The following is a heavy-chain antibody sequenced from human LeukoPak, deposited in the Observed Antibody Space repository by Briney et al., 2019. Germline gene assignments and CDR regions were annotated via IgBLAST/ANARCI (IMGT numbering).Heavy chain of an antibody. Sequence: SETLSLTCTVSGYSISSGYYWGWIRQPPGKGLEWIGSIYHSGSTYYNPSLKSRVTISVDTSKNQFSLKLSSVTAADTAVYYCARVCYYDSSGYYSLFDYWGQGTLVTVSS. CDR1: GYSISSGYY. CDR2: IYHSGST. V-gene: IGHV4-38-2*02. J-gene: IGHJ4*02. CDR3: ARVCYYDSSGYYSLFDY. D-gene: IGHD3-22*01.